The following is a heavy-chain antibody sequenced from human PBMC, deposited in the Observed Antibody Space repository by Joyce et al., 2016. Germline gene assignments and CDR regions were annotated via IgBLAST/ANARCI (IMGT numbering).Heavy chain of an antibody. V-gene: IGHV3-33*01. CDR2: IWYDGSKK. CDR1: GFTFSTYG. D-gene: IGHD5-24*01. Sequence: QVHLVESGGGVVQPGRSLRLSCAASGFTFSTYGRHWVRQAPGKGLEWVAVIWYDGSKKYYADSGKGRFTISRDNSKNTVYLQMNSLRVEDTAVFYCARDLNGYNPKDPFDYWGQGTLVTVSS. J-gene: IGHJ4*02. CDR3: ARDLNGYNPKDPFDY.